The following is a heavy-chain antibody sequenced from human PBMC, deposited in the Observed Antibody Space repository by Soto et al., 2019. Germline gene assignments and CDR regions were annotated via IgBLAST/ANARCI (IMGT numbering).Heavy chain of an antibody. V-gene: IGHV4-4*02. CDR3: ARTRYYDFWSGYNY. D-gene: IGHD3-3*01. J-gene: IGHJ4*02. CDR2: IYHSGST. CDR1: GGSISSSNW. Sequence: PSETLSLTCAVSGGSISSSNWWSWVRQPPGKGLEWIGEIYHSGSTNYNPSLKSRVTISVDKSKNQFSLKLSSVTAADTAVYYCARTRYYDFWSGYNYWDQGTLVTVSS.